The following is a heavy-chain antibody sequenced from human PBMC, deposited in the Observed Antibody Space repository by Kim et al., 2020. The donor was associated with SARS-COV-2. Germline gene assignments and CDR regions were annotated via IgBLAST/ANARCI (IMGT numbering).Heavy chain of an antibody. J-gene: IGHJ3*02. CDR1: GFTFSDYG. D-gene: IGHD1-26*01. Sequence: GGSLRLSCSASGFTFSDYGMHWVRRAPGKGLEWVSVISYDGSKKYYADSVKGRFTISRDNSKNTLYLHVNRLRAEDTAVFFCVKENSDFDAFDIWGQGTMVTVSS. V-gene: IGHV3-30*18. CDR2: ISYDGSKK. CDR3: VKENSDFDAFDI.